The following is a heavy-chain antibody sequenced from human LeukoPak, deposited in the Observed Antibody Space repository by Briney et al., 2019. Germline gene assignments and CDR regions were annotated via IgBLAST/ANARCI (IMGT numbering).Heavy chain of an antibody. D-gene: IGHD4-11*01. Sequence: SGPTLVKPTQTLTLTCTFSGFSLSTTGVGVGWIRQPPGRALECLALIYWNDDKRYSSSLKSRLTITKDTSKNQVVLTMTNMDPVDTATYYCTHSQGNSNYGGYFDYWGQGTLVTVSS. CDR1: GFSLSTTGVG. J-gene: IGHJ4*02. V-gene: IGHV2-5*01. CDR2: IYWNDDK. CDR3: THSQGNSNYGGYFDY.